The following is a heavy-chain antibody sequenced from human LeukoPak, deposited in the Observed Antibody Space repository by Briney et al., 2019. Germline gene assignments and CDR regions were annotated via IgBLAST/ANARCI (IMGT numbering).Heavy chain of an antibody. CDR3: ASRTPGLWFDP. CDR2: INHSGST. J-gene: IGHJ5*02. Sequence: PSETLSLTCAVYGGSFSGYYWSWIRQPPGKGLEWIGEINHSGSTNYNPSLKSRVTMSVDTSKNQFSLKLSSVTAADTAVYYCASRTPGLWFDPWGQGTLVTVSS. D-gene: IGHD2-2*01. V-gene: IGHV4-34*01. CDR1: GGSFSGYY.